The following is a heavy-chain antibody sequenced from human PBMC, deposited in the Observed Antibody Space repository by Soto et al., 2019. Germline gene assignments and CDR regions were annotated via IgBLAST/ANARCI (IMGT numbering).Heavy chain of an antibody. J-gene: IGHJ4*02. CDR1: GGSINRNSYY. Sequence: QLQLQESGPGLVKSSETLSLTCTVSGGSINRNSYYWGWIRQPPGKGLEWIGSIYYSGRTYYNPSLNSRVTISVDTSKNQFSLKLSSVTAADTSVYYCARHSVGGSEGFAYWGQGTLVTVSS. CDR3: ARHSVGGSEGFAY. V-gene: IGHV4-39*01. CDR2: IYYSGRT. D-gene: IGHD1-26*01.